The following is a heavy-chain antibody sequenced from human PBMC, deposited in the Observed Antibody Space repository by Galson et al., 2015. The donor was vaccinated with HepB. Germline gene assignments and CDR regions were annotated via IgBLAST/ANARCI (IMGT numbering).Heavy chain of an antibody. CDR3: AREAMSQLDNWFDF. V-gene: IGHV3-48*04. CDR2: ISPDTTTT. J-gene: IGHJ5*01. Sequence: SLRLSCAASGFTFSNYSMNWVRQAPGKGLEWISYISPDTTTTSSANSVRGRFTISRDNAKNSLHLQLNSLRVEDTAVYYCAREAMSQLDNWFDFWGQGILVTVSS. CDR1: GFTFSNYS.